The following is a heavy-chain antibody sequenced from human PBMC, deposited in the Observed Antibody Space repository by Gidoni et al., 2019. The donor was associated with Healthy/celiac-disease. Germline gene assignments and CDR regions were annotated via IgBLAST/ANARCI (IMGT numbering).Heavy chain of an antibody. Sequence: EVQLLESGGGLVQPGGSLRLSCAAPGFPFTSSAMCWVRQAPGKGLECVSAISGSGGSTYYADSVKGRSTISRDNSKNTLYLQMNSLRAEDTAAYYCAKYSGSWYGSDYFDCWGQGTLVTVSS. D-gene: IGHD6-13*01. V-gene: IGHV3-23*01. CDR3: AKYSGSWYGSDYFDC. J-gene: IGHJ4*02. CDR2: ISGSGGST. CDR1: GFPFTSSA.